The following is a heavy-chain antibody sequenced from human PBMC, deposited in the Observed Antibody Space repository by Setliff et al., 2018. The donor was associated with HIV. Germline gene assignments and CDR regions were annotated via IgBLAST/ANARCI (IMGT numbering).Heavy chain of an antibody. CDR3: AREVAATLFDY. V-gene: IGHV1-46*01. J-gene: IGHJ4*02. Sequence: ASVKVSCKTSGYAFTSYHIHWVRQAPGQGLEWMGKIFVGDSTTHYAQKFQGRVTLTTDTSTSTAYMELRSLRSDDTAVYYCAREVAATLFDYWGQGTLVTVSS. D-gene: IGHD5-12*01. CDR1: GYAFTSYH. CDR2: IFVGDSTT.